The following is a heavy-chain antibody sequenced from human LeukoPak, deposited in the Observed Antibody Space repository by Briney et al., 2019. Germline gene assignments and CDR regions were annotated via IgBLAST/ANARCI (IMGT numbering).Heavy chain of an antibody. CDR3: ASLQQVVIYYFDY. CDR1: GFTFSSYA. V-gene: IGHV3-23*01. Sequence: PGGSLRLSCAASGFTFSSYAMSWVRQAPGKGLEWVSAISGSGGSTYYADSVKGRFTISRDNAKNSLYLQMNSLRAEDTAVYYCASLQQVVIYYFDYWDQGTLVTVSS. D-gene: IGHD6-13*01. CDR2: ISGSGGST. J-gene: IGHJ4*02.